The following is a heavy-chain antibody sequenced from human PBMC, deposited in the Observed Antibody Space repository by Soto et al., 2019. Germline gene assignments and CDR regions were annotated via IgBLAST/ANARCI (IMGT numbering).Heavy chain of an antibody. CDR2: IFYSGNT. CDR1: GRSISSPTYY. J-gene: IGHJ4*02. D-gene: IGHD6-6*01. CDR3: ARHERSSSGFDY. Sequence: PPDTLSPTCHLSGRSISSPTYYWGWIRQPPGKGLEWIGSIFYSGNTYYNPSLKSRVTMSVDTSKKQFSLILNSVTAADTAVYYCARHERSSSGFDYWGQGTQVTV. V-gene: IGHV4-39*01.